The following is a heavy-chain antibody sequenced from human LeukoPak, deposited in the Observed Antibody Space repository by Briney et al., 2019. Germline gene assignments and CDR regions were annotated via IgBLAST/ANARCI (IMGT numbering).Heavy chain of an antibody. Sequence: ASVKVSCKASGYTFTSYDISWVRQAPGQGLEWMGWISAYNGNTNYAQKLQGRVTMTTDTSTSTAYMELRSLRSDDTAVYYCARRWDSSSGSYYTFYGFDYWGQGTLVTVSS. J-gene: IGHJ4*02. D-gene: IGHD1-26*01. CDR1: GYTFTSYD. V-gene: IGHV1-18*01. CDR3: ARRWDSSSGSYYTFYGFDY. CDR2: ISAYNGNT.